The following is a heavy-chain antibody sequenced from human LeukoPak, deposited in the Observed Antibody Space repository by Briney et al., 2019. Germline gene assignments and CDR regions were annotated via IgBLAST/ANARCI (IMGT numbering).Heavy chain of an antibody. J-gene: IGHJ4*02. V-gene: IGHV3-23*01. D-gene: IGHD2-15*01. CDR2: ISGSGGST. CDR3: AKGEGSSFRVHSNY. CDR1: GFTFSNAW. Sequence: PGGSLRLSCAASGFTFSNAWMSWVRQAPGKGLEWVSAISGSGGSTYYADSVKGRFTISRDNSKNTLYLQMNSLRAEDTAVYYCAKGEGSSFRVHSNYWGQGTLVTVSS.